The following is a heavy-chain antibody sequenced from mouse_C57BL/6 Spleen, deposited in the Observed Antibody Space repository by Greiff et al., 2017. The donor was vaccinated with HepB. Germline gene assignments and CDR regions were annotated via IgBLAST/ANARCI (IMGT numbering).Heavy chain of an antibody. CDR1: GFTFSSYA. Sequence: EVQVVESGGGLVKPGGSLKLSCAASGFTFSSYAMSWVRQTPEKRLEWVATLSDGGSYTYYPDNVKGRFTISRDNAKNNLYLQMSHLKSEDTAMYYCARDSDYGNSFAYWGQGTLVTVSA. J-gene: IGHJ3*01. D-gene: IGHD2-1*01. CDR2: LSDGGSYT. CDR3: ARDSDYGNSFAY. V-gene: IGHV5-4*01.